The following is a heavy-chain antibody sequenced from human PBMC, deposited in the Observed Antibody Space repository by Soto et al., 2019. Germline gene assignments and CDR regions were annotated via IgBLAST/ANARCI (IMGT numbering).Heavy chain of an antibody. J-gene: IGHJ4*02. D-gene: IGHD5-12*01. V-gene: IGHV3-23*01. CDR3: AKDSFINLRGYDSY. Sequence: EVQLLESGGGLVQPGGSLRLSCAASGFTFSTYAMIWVRQAPGKGLEWVSAISGSGDSTYYADSVKGRFTISRDNSKNTLCLQMSSLRAEDTAIYYCAKDSFINLRGYDSYWGQGTLVTVSS. CDR1: GFTFSTYA. CDR2: ISGSGDST.